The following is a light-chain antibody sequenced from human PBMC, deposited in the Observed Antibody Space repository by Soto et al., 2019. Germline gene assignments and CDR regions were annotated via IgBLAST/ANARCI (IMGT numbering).Light chain of an antibody. CDR1: QSVSSN. J-gene: IGKJ5*01. Sequence: EIVMTQSPATLSVSPGERATLSCRASQSVSSNLACYQQKPGQAPRLLIYGASTRATGIPARFSGSGSGTEFTLTISILQSEDFAVYYCQKYNNWPPITFGQGTRLEIK. CDR2: GAS. CDR3: QKYNNWPPIT. V-gene: IGKV3-15*01.